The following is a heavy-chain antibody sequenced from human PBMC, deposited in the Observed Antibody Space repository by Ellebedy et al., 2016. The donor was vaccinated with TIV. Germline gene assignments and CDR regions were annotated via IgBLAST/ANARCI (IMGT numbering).Heavy chain of an antibody. D-gene: IGHD4-17*01. CDR3: ARRGSYGDYAVQINNWFDR. V-gene: IGHV3-7*01. J-gene: IGHJ5*02. Sequence: GESLKISCAASGFSFRSYWMSWVRQAPGKGLEWVANIYHGGSQQYYVDSVKGRFTISRDNAKNLLYLQMDSLRAEDTAVYYCARRGSYGDYAVQINNWFDRWGQGTLVTV. CDR2: IYHGGSQQ. CDR1: GFSFRSYW.